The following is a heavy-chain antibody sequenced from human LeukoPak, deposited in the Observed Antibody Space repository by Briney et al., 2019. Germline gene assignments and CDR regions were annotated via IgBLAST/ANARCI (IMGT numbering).Heavy chain of an antibody. CDR1: GGSISSGDYY. CDR3: ARDRVTGTGIAFDI. Sequence: PSQTLSLTCTVSGGSISSGDYYWSWIRQPPGKGLEWIGYICYSGSTYYNPSLKSRVTISVDTSKNQFSLKLSSVTAADTAVYYCARDRVTGTGIAFDIWGQGTMVTVSS. CDR2: ICYSGST. D-gene: IGHD1-20*01. V-gene: IGHV4-30-4*01. J-gene: IGHJ3*02.